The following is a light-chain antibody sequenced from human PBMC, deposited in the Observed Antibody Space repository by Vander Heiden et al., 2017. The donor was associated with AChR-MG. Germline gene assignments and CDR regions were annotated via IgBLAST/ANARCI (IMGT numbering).Light chain of an antibody. Sequence: DILMSQPPSSLSASVGDTVTITCQANHDISNLPNWYQQKPGKAPNLLIYAAAKVGTGVPPRFSGSASGTNFSFTVSGLHPDDYAKYCCQQEPTLPITFDQGTRLETK. V-gene: IGKV1-33*01. J-gene: IGKJ5*01. CDR3: QQEPTLPIT. CDR2: AAA. CDR1: HDISNL.